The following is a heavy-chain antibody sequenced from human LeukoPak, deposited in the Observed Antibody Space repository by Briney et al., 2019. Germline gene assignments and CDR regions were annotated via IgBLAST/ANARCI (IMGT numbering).Heavy chain of an antibody. J-gene: IGHJ4*02. CDR2: MYYSGST. D-gene: IGHD3-22*01. Sequence: SETLSLTCTVSGGSISSSSYYWGWIRQPPGKGLEWIGSMYYSGSTYYNPSLKSRVTISVDTSKNQFSLKLSSVTAADTAVYYCASVDYYDSSGSDYYFDYWGQGTLVTVSS. CDR1: GGSISSSSYY. CDR3: ASVDYYDSSGSDYYFDY. V-gene: IGHV4-39*07.